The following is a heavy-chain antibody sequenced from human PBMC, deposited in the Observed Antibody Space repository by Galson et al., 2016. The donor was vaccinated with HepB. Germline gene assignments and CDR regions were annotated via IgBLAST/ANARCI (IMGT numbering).Heavy chain of an antibody. CDR2: ISRSGDNT. V-gene: IGHV3-23*01. J-gene: IGHJ6*04. CDR1: GFTFRNYG. D-gene: IGHD2-2*01. Sequence: SLRLSCAASGFTFRNYGMTWVRQAPGKGLEVVSSISRSGDNTDYAESVKGRFTISRDNSKNTLSLQMNSLTADDTAIYYCVQGSTAPAVWGKGTTVTVSS. CDR3: VQGSTAPAV.